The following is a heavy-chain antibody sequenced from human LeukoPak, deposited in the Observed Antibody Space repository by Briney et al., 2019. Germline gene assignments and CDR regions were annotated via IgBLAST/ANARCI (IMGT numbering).Heavy chain of an antibody. CDR1: GGSISSSSHY. D-gene: IGHD6-6*01. J-gene: IGHJ3*02. V-gene: IGHV4-39*07. Sequence: SETLSLTCTVSGGSISSSSHYWGWIRQPPGKGLEWIGSIYYSGSTYYNPSLKSRVTISVDTSKNQFSLKLSSVTAADTAVYYCARDAARPGAFDIWGQGTMVTVSS. CDR3: ARDAARPGAFDI. CDR2: IYYSGST.